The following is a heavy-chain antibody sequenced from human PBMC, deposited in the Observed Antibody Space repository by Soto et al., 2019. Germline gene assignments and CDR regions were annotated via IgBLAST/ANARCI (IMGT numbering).Heavy chain of an antibody. Sequence: ASVKVSCKASGYTFTSYYMHWVRQAPGQGLEWMGIINPSGGSTSYAQKFQGRVTMTRDTSTSTVYMELSSLRSEDTAVYYCARDQTSDTAMVSYYYYYGMDVWGQGTTVTVYS. CDR1: GYTFTSYY. CDR3: ARDQTSDTAMVSYYYYYGMDV. CDR2: INPSGGST. V-gene: IGHV1-46*01. J-gene: IGHJ6*02. D-gene: IGHD5-18*01.